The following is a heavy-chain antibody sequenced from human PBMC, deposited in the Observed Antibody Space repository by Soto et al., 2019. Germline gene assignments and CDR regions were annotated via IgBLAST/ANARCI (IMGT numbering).Heavy chain of an antibody. Sequence: EVQLVESGGGLVQPGGSLRLSCAVSGFTFSSSWMHWVRHAPGKGLVWVSRINGDGSTTTYADSVKGRFTISRDNANQKLYLQTNSLRVEYTAVKDCGTGYGCKRYHESWGQGTLVIVSS. V-gene: IGHV3-74*01. D-gene: IGHD2-2*01. CDR2: INGDGSTT. J-gene: IGHJ5*02. CDR3: GTGYGCKRYHES. CDR1: GFTFSSSW.